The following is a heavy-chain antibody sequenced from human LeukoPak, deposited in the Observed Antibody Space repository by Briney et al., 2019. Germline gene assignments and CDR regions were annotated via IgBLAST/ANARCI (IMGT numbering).Heavy chain of an antibody. CDR3: AREDYSDYVVDY. CDR2: IWYDGSNK. V-gene: IGHV3-33*01. Sequence: GRSLRLSCAASGFTFSSYGMHWVRQAPGKGLEWVAVIWYDGSNKYYADSVKGRFTISRDNSKNTLYLQMNSLRAEDTAVYYCAREDYSDYVVDYWGQGTLVTVSS. CDR1: GFTFSSYG. D-gene: IGHD4-11*01. J-gene: IGHJ4*02.